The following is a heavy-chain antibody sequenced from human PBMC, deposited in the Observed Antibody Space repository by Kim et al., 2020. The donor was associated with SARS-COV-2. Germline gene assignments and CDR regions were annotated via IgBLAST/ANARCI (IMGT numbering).Heavy chain of an antibody. V-gene: IGHV1-18*04. D-gene: IGHD3-16*02. J-gene: IGHJ4*02. Sequence: ASVKVSCKASGYTFTSYGISWVRQAPGQGLEWMGWISAYNGNTNYAQKLQGRVTMTTDTSTSTAYMELRSLRSDDTAVYYCARAPRRSGGVIPFDYWGQGTLVTVSS. CDR3: ARAPRRSGGVIPFDY. CDR1: GYTFTSYG. CDR2: ISAYNGNT.